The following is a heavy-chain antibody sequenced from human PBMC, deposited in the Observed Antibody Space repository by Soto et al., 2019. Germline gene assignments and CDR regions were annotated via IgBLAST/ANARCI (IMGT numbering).Heavy chain of an antibody. Sequence: GASVKVSCKASGYTFTSYGISWVRQAPGQGLEWMGWISAYNGNTNYAQKLQGRVTMTTDTSTSTAYMGLRRLRSDDTAVYYCARDNWSCSSYYYYGMDVWGQGTTVTVSS. CDR2: ISAYNGNT. J-gene: IGHJ6*02. CDR1: GYTFTSYG. CDR3: ARDNWSCSSYYYYGMDV. V-gene: IGHV1-18*01. D-gene: IGHD6-6*01.